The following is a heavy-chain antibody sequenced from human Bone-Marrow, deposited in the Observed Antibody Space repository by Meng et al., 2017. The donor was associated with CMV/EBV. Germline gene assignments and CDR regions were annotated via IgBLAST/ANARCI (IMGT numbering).Heavy chain of an antibody. Sequence: GESLKISCAASGFTFSSYAMSWVRQAPGKGLEWVSAISGSGVSIYYADSVKGRFTISRDNSKNTLYLQMNSLKAEDTAVYYCAKDLTLEPSTSMIVVVKVASAFDIWGQGTMVT. CDR2: ISGSGVSI. J-gene: IGHJ3*02. CDR3: AKDLTLEPSTSMIVVVKVASAFDI. CDR1: GFTFSSYA. D-gene: IGHD3-22*01. V-gene: IGHV3-23*01.